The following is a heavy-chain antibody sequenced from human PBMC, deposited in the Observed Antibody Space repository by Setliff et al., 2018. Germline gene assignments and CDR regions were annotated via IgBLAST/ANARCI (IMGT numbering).Heavy chain of an antibody. J-gene: IGHJ4*02. V-gene: IGHV4-34*01. Sequence: SETLSLTCAAYGGTFSDYYWTWIRQPPGKGLEWIGEINRRGSTNYNPSLKSRATISIDTSKDQFSLKLIFMSAADTAVYFCARGRNIAARLLDSWGQGALVTVSS. D-gene: IGHD6-6*01. CDR1: GGTFSDYY. CDR3: ARGRNIAARLLDS. CDR2: INRRGST.